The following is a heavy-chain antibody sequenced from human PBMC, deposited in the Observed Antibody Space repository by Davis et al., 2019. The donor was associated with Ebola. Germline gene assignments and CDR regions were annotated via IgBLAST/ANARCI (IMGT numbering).Heavy chain of an antibody. Sequence: PGGSLRLSCSASGFTFSSYAMHWVRQAPGKGLEYVSAISSNGGSTYYADSVKGRFTISRDNSKNTLYLQMNSLRAEDTAVYYCARSIQGRHFDYWGQGTLVTVSS. D-gene: IGHD6-6*01. CDR1: GFTFSSYA. CDR3: ARSIQGRHFDY. J-gene: IGHJ4*02. V-gene: IGHV3-64*04. CDR2: ISSNGGST.